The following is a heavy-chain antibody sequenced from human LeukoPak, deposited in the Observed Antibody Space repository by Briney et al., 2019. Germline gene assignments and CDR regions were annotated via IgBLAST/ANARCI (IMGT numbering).Heavy chain of an antibody. V-gene: IGHV3-33*01. CDR1: GFIFSSCG. J-gene: IGHJ4*02. CDR3: ARGTTVVTYFDY. CDR2: IWYDGTNK. D-gene: IGHD4-17*01. Sequence: LAGGSLRLSCVASGFIFSSCGMHWVRQAPGKGLEWVAVIWYDGTNKYYGDSVKGRFTISRDNSKNTLYLQINSLRVEDTAVYYCARGTTVVTYFDYWGQGTLVTVSS.